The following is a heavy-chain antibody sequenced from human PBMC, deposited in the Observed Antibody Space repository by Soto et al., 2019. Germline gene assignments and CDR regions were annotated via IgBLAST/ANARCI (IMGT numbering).Heavy chain of an antibody. CDR3: ATRGYSYGLDFDY. Sequence: ASVKVSCKVSGYPLTELSMHWVRQAPGKGLEWMGGFDPEDGETIYAQKFQGRVTMTEDTSTDTAYMELSSLRSEDTAVYYCATRGYSYGLDFDYWGQGTLVTVSS. J-gene: IGHJ4*02. V-gene: IGHV1-24*01. CDR1: GYPLTELS. CDR2: FDPEDGET. D-gene: IGHD5-18*01.